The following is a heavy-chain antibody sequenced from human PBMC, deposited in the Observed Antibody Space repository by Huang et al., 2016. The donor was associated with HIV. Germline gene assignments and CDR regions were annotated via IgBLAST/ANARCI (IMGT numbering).Heavy chain of an antibody. CDR3: ARDGKQLAPHFDS. Sequence: QVQLQQWGAGRLKPSETLSLTCAVYGGSFSSYYWTWIRQPPGKGREWIGEINNSGSATDNSSLKSRGTMSVDKSKNQFSLRLISVTAADTAVYYCARDGKQLAPHFDSWGQGTLVTVAS. CDR1: GGSFSSYY. D-gene: IGHD1-1*01. CDR2: INNSGSA. J-gene: IGHJ4*02. V-gene: IGHV4-34*02.